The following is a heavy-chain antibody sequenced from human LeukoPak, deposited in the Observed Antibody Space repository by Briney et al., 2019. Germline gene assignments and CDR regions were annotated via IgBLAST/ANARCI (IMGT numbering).Heavy chain of an antibody. CDR1: GGSISSYY. V-gene: IGHV4-59*08. CDR3: ARHRVGDYVLIDY. CDR2: IYYSGST. J-gene: IGHJ4*02. D-gene: IGHD4-17*01. Sequence: SETLSLTCTVSGGSISSYYWSWIRQPPGKGLEWIGYIYYSGSTNYNPSLESRVTISIGTPKNQFSLKLSSVTAADTAGYYCARHRVGDYVLIDYWGQGTLVTVSS.